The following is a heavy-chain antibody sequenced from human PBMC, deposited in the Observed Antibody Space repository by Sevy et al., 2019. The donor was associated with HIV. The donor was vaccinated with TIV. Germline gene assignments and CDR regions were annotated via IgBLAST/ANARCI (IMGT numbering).Heavy chain of an antibody. D-gene: IGHD2-2*01. CDR2: IKSKTGGGKT. J-gene: IGHJ3*02. CDR3: TTDLGGDCSSTSCSKLDAFDI. CDR1: GFTFSNAW. V-gene: IGHV3-15*01. Sequence: GGSLRLSCAASGFTFSNAWMSWVRQAPGKGLEWVARIKSKTGGGKTDYAAPVKCRFTISRDDSKNTLYLKMNSLKTEDTAVYYCTTDLGGDCSSTSCSKLDAFDIWGQGTMVTVSS.